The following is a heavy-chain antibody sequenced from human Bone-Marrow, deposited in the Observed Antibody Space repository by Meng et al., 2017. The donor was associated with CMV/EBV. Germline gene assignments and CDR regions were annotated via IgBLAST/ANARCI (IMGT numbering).Heavy chain of an antibody. CDR1: GYTFTSYG. D-gene: IGHD1-26*01. J-gene: IGHJ6*02. V-gene: IGHV1-8*02. Sequence: ASVKVSCKASGYTFTSYGISWVRQAPGQGLEWLGWMNPSSGNTGYAHKVQGRVTMNRSTSMSTAYMELSSLRSEDTAVYYCARVAIASYYYGMDVWGQGTTVTVSS. CDR2: MNPSSGNT. CDR3: ARVAIASYYYGMDV.